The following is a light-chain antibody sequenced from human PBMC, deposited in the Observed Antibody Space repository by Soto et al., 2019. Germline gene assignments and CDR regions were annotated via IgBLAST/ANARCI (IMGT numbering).Light chain of an antibody. CDR2: DVT. V-gene: IGLV2-11*01. Sequence: QSAVTQPRSVSGSPGQSVTVSCTGTSSDVGGYDYVSWFQHHPGKVPKLMIYDVTKRPSGVPDRFSASKSGNTASLTISGLKAEDEADYYCCSYGGYFWVFGGGTKLTVL. CDR1: SSDVGGYDY. CDR3: CSYGGYFWV. J-gene: IGLJ3*02.